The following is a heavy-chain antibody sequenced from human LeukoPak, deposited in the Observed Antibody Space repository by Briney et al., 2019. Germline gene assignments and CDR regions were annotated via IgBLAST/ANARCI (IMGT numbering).Heavy chain of an antibody. J-gene: IGHJ4*02. CDR1: GGSLSTAGYY. CDR2: IYSGGRT. Sequence: PSETLSHPCTVPGGSLSTAGYYWGWIRQPPGKGLEGIGSIYSGGRTYYHPSLESRVTISQDTSKNQFSLRLPSVTAADTGVYYCVIEHGSWSECHCWGQGGLVSV. V-gene: IGHV4-39*07. D-gene: IGHD3-10*01. CDR3: VIEHGSWSECHC.